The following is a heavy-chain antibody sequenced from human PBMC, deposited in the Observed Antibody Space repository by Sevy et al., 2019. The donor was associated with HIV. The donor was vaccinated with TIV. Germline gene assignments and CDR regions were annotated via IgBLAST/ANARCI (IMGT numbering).Heavy chain of an antibody. V-gene: IGHV4-61*01. D-gene: IGHD6-6*01. CDR2: IYYSGST. CDR3: ARVGARPEIRYYYYGMDV. J-gene: IGHJ6*02. Sequence: ETLSLTCTVSGGSVSSGSYYWSWIRQPPGKGLEWIGYIYYSGSTNYNPSLKSRVTISVDTSKNQFSLKLSSVTAADTAVYYCARVGARPEIRYYYYGMDVWGQGTTVTVSS. CDR1: GGSVSSGSYY.